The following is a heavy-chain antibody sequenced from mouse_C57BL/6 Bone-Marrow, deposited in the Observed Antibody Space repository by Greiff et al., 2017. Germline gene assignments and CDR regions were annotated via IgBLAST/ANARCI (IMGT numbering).Heavy chain of an antibody. CDR3: ARYGSSYEAWFAY. J-gene: IGHJ3*01. CDR2: IRNKANGYTT. V-gene: IGHV7-3*01. CDR1: GFTFTDYY. Sequence: DVMLVESGGGLVQPGGSLSLSCAAPGFTFTDYYMSWVRQPPGKALEWLGFIRNKANGYTTEYSASVKGRFTISRDNSQSILYLQMNALRAEDSATYYCARYGSSYEAWFAYWGQGTLVTVSA. D-gene: IGHD1-1*01.